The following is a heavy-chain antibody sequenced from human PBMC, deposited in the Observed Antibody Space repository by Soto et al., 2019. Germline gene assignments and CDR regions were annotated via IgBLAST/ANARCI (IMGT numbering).Heavy chain of an antibody. CDR1: GFTFSSYA. V-gene: IGHV3-23*01. CDR2: ISGSGGST. J-gene: IGHJ4*02. Sequence: PGGSLRLSCAASGFTFSSYAMSWVRQAPGKGLEWVSAISGSGGSTYYADSVKGRFTISRDNSKNTLYLQMNSLRAEDTAAYYCAKEGGVVVPAAPPIPPDSDYWGQGTLVTVSS. D-gene: IGHD2-2*01. CDR3: AKEGGVVVPAAPPIPPDSDY.